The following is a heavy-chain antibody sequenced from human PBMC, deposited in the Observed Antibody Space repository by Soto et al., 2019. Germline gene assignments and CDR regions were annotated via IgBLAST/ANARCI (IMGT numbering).Heavy chain of an antibody. CDR1: GFTFSSYA. CDR2: ISGSGGST. J-gene: IGHJ4*02. D-gene: IGHD6-13*01. CDR3: AKDPVMAAVRVYYFDY. V-gene: IGHV3-23*01. Sequence: PGGSLRLSCAASGFTFSSYAMSWVRQAPGKGLEWVSAISGSGGSTYYADSVKGRFTISRDNSKNTLYLQMNSLRAEDTAVYYCAKDPVMAAVRVYYFDYWGQGTLVTVSS.